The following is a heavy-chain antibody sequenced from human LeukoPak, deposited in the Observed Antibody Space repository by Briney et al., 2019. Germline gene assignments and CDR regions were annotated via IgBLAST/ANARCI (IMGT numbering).Heavy chain of an antibody. V-gene: IGHV3-48*03. CDR2: ISSSGSTI. Sequence: GGSLRLSCAASGFTFSSYEVNWVRQAPGKGLEWVSYISSSGSTIYYADSVKGRFTISRDNAKNSLYLQMNSLTAEDTAVYYCARKEYSSGCFDYWGQGTLVTVSS. D-gene: IGHD6-19*01. CDR3: ARKEYSSGCFDY. J-gene: IGHJ4*02. CDR1: GFTFSSYE.